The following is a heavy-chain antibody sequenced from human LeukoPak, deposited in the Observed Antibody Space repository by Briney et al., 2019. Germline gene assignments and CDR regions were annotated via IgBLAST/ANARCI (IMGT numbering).Heavy chain of an antibody. CDR1: GFTFSSYA. Sequence: GGSLRLSCAASGFTFSSYAMSWVRQAPGKGLEWVSSISGSGGTTYYADSVKGRFTISRDNSKNTLYLQMNSLRAEDTAVYYCAKSRGYNYGNSLDHWGQGTLVTVSS. J-gene: IGHJ4*02. D-gene: IGHD5-18*01. CDR3: AKSRGYNYGNSLDH. CDR2: ISGSGGTT. V-gene: IGHV3-23*01.